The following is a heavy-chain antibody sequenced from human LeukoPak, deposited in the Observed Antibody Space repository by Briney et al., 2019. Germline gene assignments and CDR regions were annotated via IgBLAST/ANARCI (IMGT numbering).Heavy chain of an antibody. CDR1: GGSISSYY. CDR2: IYYSGGT. J-gene: IGHJ6*02. CDR3: ARECDGTSCPYNNMDI. V-gene: IGHV4-59*12. Sequence: SETLSLTCTVSGGSISSYYWSWIRQPPGKGLEWIGYIYYSGGTSYNPSLKSRVTMSVDTSKNQFSLKLTSVTAADTAVYYCARECDGTSCPYNNMDIWGQGTTVTVSS. D-gene: IGHD2-2*01.